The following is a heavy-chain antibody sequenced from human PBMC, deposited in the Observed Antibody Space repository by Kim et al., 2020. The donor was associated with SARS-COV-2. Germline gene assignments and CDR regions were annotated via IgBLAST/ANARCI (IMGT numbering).Heavy chain of an antibody. D-gene: IGHD3-10*01. J-gene: IGHJ4*02. CDR3: ALKGSSLNDY. CDR2: NK. Sequence: NKYYADPVKGRFTISRDNSKNTLYLQMNSLRAEDTAVYYCALKGSSLNDYWGQGTLVTVSS. V-gene: IGHV3-33*01.